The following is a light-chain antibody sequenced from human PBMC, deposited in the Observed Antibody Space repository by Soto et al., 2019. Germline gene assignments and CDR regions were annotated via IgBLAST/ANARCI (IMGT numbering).Light chain of an antibody. CDR2: SVT. V-gene: IGLV2-14*03. CDR1: RSDVGAYNS. J-gene: IGLJ1*01. CDR3: SSATSSSTYL. Sequence: QSVLTQPASVSGSPGQSITISCTGTRSDVGAYNSVSWYQQHPDKAPKLIIFSVTSRTSGLSDRFSGSKSDNTASLTISGLRTEDEADYYCSSATSSSTYLFGTGTKVTVL.